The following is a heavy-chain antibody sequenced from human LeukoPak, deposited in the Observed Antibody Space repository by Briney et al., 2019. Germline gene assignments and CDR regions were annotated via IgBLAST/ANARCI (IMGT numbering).Heavy chain of an antibody. CDR1: GGSISSGSYY. J-gene: IGHJ4*02. CDR2: IYTSAST. D-gene: IGHD4-17*01. Sequence: PSETLSLTCPVSGGSISSGSYYWSWIRQPAGKGLEWIGRIYTSASTNYNPSLKSRVTISVDTSKNQFSLKLSSVTAADTAVYYCARWVGYGDYFDYWGQGTLVTVSS. CDR3: ARWVGYGDYFDY. V-gene: IGHV4-61*02.